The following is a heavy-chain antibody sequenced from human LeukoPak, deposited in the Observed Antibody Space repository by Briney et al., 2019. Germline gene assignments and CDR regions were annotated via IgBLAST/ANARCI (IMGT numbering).Heavy chain of an antibody. CDR3: ATSTVTTWGGYYYHYYMDV. V-gene: IGHV1-24*01. CDR1: GYTLTELS. J-gene: IGHJ6*03. CDR2: FDPEDGET. D-gene: IGHD4-17*01. Sequence: ASVKVSCKVSGYTLTELSMHWVRQAPGKGLEWMGGFDPEDGETIYSQKFQGRVTMTEDTSTDTAYMELSSLRSEDTAVYYCATSTVTTWGGYYYHYYMDVWGKGTTVTVSS.